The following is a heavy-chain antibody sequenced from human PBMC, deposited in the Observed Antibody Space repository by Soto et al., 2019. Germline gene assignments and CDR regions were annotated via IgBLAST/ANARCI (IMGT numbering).Heavy chain of an antibody. CDR1: GGSISNYY. CDR3: ARGGRYYYSGMDV. D-gene: IGHD1-26*01. V-gene: IGHV4-59*01. CDR2: IDYSGST. J-gene: IGHJ6*02. Sequence: SETLSLTCTVSGGSISNYYWTWIRQPPGKGLEWIGYIDYSGSTNRNPSVKSRVTISLDTSKNQFSLKMTSVTAADTAVYYCARGGRYYYSGMDVWGQGTSVTVSS.